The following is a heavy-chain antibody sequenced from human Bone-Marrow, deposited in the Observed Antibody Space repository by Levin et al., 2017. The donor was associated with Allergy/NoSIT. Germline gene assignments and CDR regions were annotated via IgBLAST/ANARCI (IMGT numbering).Heavy chain of an antibody. J-gene: IGHJ4*02. CDR3: AKLTPAASAADY. D-gene: IGHD6-25*01. Sequence: PGGSLRLSCAASGFALNTYPMSWVRQAPGRGLEWVSSISTNGDRTYHADSVEGRLTVSRDNSKNTVYLQMKSLRVEDTAMYFCAKLTPAASAADYWGQGTLVTVSS. V-gene: IGHV3-23*01. CDR1: GFALNTYP. CDR2: ISTNGDRT.